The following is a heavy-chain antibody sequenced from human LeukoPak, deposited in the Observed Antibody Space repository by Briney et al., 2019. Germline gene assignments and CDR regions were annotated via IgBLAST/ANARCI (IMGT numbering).Heavy chain of an antibody. CDR3: ARPYGGHYYYYGMDV. V-gene: IGHV4-34*01. CDR2: INHSGST. J-gene: IGHJ6*02. CDR1: GGSFSGYY. D-gene: IGHD4-17*01. Sequence: SETLSLTCAVYGGSFSGYYWSWIRQPPGKGLEWIGEINHSGSTNYNPSLKSRVTISVDTSKNQFSLKLCSVTAADTAVYYCARPYGGHYYYYGMDVWGQGTTVTVSS.